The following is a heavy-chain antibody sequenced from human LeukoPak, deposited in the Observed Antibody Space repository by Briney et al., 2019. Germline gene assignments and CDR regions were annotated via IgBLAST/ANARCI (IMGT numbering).Heavy chain of an antibody. CDR1: GGSISTYY. CDR3: ARGVYIAAAQYGY. Sequence: PSETLSLTCTVSGGSISTYYWSWIRQPPGKGLEWIGYIYYSGTTNYNPSLKSRVTISVDTSKNQFSLKLSSVTAADTAVYYCARGVYIAAAQYGYWGQGTLVTVSS. J-gene: IGHJ4*02. CDR2: IYYSGTT. D-gene: IGHD6-13*01. V-gene: IGHV4-59*01.